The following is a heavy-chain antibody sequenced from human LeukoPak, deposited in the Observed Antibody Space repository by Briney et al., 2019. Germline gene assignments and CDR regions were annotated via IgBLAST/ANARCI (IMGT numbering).Heavy chain of an antibody. Sequence: SETLSLTFAVYGGSFSGYYWSSIRQPPGKGLGWIGEINHSGSTNYNPSLKSRVTISLDTSKNQFSLKLSSVTAADTAVYYCARRTRGYSYGPYYYGMDVWGQGTTVTVSS. J-gene: IGHJ6*02. CDR3: ARRTRGYSYGPYYYGMDV. D-gene: IGHD5-18*01. V-gene: IGHV4-34*01. CDR2: INHSGST. CDR1: GGSFSGYY.